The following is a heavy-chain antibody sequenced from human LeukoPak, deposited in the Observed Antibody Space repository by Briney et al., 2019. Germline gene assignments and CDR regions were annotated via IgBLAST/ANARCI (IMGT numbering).Heavy chain of an antibody. CDR1: GDSIRSSY. CDR2: VYYTGSS. V-gene: IGHV4-59*12. Sequence: PSETLSLTCSVSGDSIRSSYWSWIRQPPGKGLEWIGYVYYTGSSYYNPSLKSRATTSIDMSKNQFSLKLSSVTAADTAVYYCARGRLLNWFDPWGQGTLVTVSS. J-gene: IGHJ5*02. CDR3: ARGRLLNWFDP.